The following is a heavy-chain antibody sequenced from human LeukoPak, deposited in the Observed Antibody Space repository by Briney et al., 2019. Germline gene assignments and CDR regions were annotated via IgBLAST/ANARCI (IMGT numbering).Heavy chain of an antibody. Sequence: PGGSLRLSCAASGFTFSSYSMNWVRQAPGKGLEWVSSISSSSSYIYYADSVKGRFTISRDNAKNSLYLQMNSLRAEDTAVYYCARGGTVFGGFDYWGQGTLVTVSS. V-gene: IGHV3-21*01. D-gene: IGHD3-16*01. J-gene: IGHJ4*02. CDR2: ISSSSSYI. CDR1: GFTFSSYS. CDR3: ARGGTVFGGFDY.